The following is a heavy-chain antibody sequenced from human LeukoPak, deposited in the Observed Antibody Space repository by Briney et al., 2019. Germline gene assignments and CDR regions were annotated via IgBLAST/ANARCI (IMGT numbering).Heavy chain of an antibody. D-gene: IGHD3-16*01. V-gene: IGHV4-59*01. CDR1: GGSISSYY. J-gene: IGHJ4*02. CDR3: AKVGGSVRVFDY. Sequence: TASETLSLTCTVSGGSISSYYWSWIGQPPGKGLEWIGYIYYSGSTNYNPSLKSRVTISVDTSKNQFSLKLSSVTAADTAVYYCAKVGGSVRVFDYWGQGTLVTVSS. CDR2: IYYSGST.